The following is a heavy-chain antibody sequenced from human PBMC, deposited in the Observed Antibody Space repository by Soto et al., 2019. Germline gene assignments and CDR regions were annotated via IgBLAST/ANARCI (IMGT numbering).Heavy chain of an antibody. Sequence: EVHLVESGGGLVQPGGSLRLSCAASGFTFSSYSLNWVRQAPGKGLEWVSYITSSGTTVYYADSVRGRFTISRDNAKNSLYLQMNSLRDDDTAVYYCARGSSNWAYYFDFWGQGNLVTVSS. V-gene: IGHV3-48*02. CDR1: GFTFSSYS. J-gene: IGHJ4*02. CDR2: ITSSGTTV. CDR3: ARGSSNWAYYFDF. D-gene: IGHD6-13*01.